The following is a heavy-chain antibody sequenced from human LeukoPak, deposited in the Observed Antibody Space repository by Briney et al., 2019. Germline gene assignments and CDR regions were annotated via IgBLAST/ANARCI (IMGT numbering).Heavy chain of an antibody. J-gene: IGHJ4*02. CDR3: ARESVGYSYGYYFDY. Sequence: SETLSLTCTVSGGSISSSSYYWGWIRQPPGKGLEWIGSIYYSGSTYYNPSLKSRVTISVDTSKNQFSLKLSSVTAADTAVYYCARESVGYSYGYYFDYWGQGTLVTVSS. CDR1: GGSISSSSYY. CDR2: IYYSGST. V-gene: IGHV4-39*02. D-gene: IGHD5-18*01.